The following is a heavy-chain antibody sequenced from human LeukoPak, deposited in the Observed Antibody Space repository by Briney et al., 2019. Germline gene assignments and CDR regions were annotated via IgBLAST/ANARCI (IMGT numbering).Heavy chain of an antibody. J-gene: IGHJ4*02. Sequence: PSETLSLTCAVSGYSISSGYYWGWIRQPPGKGLEWIGSIYHSGSTYYNPSLKSRVTISVDTSKNQFSLKLSSVTAADTAVYYCARGVNFYSSGWYYFDYGGQGTLVTVSS. CDR1: GYSISSGYY. CDR3: ARGVNFYSSGWYYFDY. V-gene: IGHV4-38-2*01. CDR2: IYHSGST. D-gene: IGHD6-19*01.